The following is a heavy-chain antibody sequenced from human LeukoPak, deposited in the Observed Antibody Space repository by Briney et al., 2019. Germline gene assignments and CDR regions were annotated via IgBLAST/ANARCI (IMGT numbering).Heavy chain of an antibody. V-gene: IGHV4-39*01. D-gene: IGHD5-24*01. Sequence: SETLSLTLTVPGGSISGSRYSWGSIRQAPGKDREWIGSIYYSATTYYNPHLKSRVTISVDTSKNQFSLKLSSVTAADTAVYYCARHLDGYNGFDPWGQGTLVTVSS. CDR3: ARHLDGYNGFDP. J-gene: IGHJ5*02. CDR1: GGSISGSRYS. CDR2: IYYSATT.